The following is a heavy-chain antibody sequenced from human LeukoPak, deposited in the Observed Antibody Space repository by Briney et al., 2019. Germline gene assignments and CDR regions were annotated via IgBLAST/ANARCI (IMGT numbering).Heavy chain of an antibody. CDR2: IIPIFGTA. CDR3: ASHRYDSKPDFDY. J-gene: IGHJ4*02. Sequence: SVKVSCKASGGTSSSYDISWVRQAPGQGLEWMGGIIPIFGTANYAQKLQGKVTITADESTSTAYMELSSLRSEDTAVYYCASHRYDSKPDFDYWGQGTLVTVSS. V-gene: IGHV1-69*13. CDR1: GGTSSSYD. D-gene: IGHD3-22*01.